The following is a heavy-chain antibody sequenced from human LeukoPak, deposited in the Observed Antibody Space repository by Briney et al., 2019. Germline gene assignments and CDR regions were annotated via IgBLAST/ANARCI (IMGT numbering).Heavy chain of an antibody. CDR3: ARDDSEQGKDSGSSPIPFDY. V-gene: IGHV3-30-3*01. D-gene: IGHD6-6*01. CDR2: ISYDGSNR. J-gene: IGHJ4*02. Sequence: GGSLRLSCAASGFTFSSYAMHWVRQAPGKGLEWVAVISYDGSNRYYADSVKGRFTISRDNSKNTLYLQMNSLRAEDTAVYYCARDDSEQGKDSGSSPIPFDYWGQGTLVTVSS. CDR1: GFTFSSYA.